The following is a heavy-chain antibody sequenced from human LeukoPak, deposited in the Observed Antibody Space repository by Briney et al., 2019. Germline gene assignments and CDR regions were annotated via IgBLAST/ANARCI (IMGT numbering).Heavy chain of an antibody. J-gene: IGHJ3*02. D-gene: IGHD6-19*01. V-gene: IGHV1-8*03. Sequence: ASVKVSCKASGYTFTSYDINWVRQATGQGLEWMGWMNPNSGNTGYAQKFQGRVTITRNTSISTAYMELSSLRSEDTAVYYCAKLPDGYSSGSDAFDIWGQGTMVTVSS. CDR3: AKLPDGYSSGSDAFDI. CDR1: GYTFTSYD. CDR2: MNPNSGNT.